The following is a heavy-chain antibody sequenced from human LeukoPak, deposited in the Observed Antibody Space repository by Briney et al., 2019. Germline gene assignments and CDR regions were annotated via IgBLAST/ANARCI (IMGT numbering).Heavy chain of an antibody. V-gene: IGHV3-23*01. Sequence: GGSLRLSCAASGFTFSNAWMSWVRQAPGKGLEWVSAISGSGGSTYYADPVKGRFTISRDNSKNTLYLQMNSLRAEDSAEYYCAKSLLTTATGTGRAFDIWGQGTMVTVSA. CDR1: GFTFSNAW. CDR2: ISGSGGST. D-gene: IGHD1-1*01. J-gene: IGHJ3*02. CDR3: AKSLLTTATGTGRAFDI.